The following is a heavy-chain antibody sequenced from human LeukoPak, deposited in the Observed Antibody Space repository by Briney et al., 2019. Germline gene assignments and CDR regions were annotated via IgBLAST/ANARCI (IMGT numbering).Heavy chain of an antibody. Sequence: ASVKVSYKASGYTFTIYDINWVRQATGKGGEGMGWMNPNSGNTGYAQKFQGRVTMTRNTSISTAYMELSSLRSEDTAVYYCARAGARGSSSDYWGQGTLVTVSS. V-gene: IGHV1-8*01. D-gene: IGHD6-13*01. J-gene: IGHJ4*02. CDR3: ARAGARGSSSDY. CDR2: MNPNSGNT. CDR1: GYTFTIYD.